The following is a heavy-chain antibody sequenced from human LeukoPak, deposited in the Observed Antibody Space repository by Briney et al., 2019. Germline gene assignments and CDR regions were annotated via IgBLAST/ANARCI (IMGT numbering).Heavy chain of an antibody. J-gene: IGHJ4*02. CDR2: ISSSSSYI. V-gene: IGHV3-21*01. Sequence: PGGSLRLSCAASGFTFSSYSMNWVRQAPGKGLEWVSSISSSSSYIYYADSVKGRFTISRDNAKNSLYLQMNSLRAEDTAVYYCARGARLGELSGTYWGQGTLVTVSS. CDR3: ARGARLGELSGTY. D-gene: IGHD3-16*02. CDR1: GFTFSSYS.